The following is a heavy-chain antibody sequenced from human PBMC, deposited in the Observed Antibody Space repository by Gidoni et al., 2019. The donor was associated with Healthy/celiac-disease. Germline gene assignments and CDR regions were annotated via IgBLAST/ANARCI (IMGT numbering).Heavy chain of an antibody. CDR1: GFSLSNARMG. CDR3: ARMARSPRPYWDGYWYFDL. Sequence: QVTLKESGPVLVKPTETLTLTCTVSGFSLSNARMGVSWIRQHPGKALGWLAHIFSNDEKSYSTSLKSRLTISKDTSKSQVVLTMTNMDPVDTATYYCARMARSPRPYWDGYWYFDLWGRGTLVTVSS. D-gene: IGHD1-1*01. V-gene: IGHV2-26*01. J-gene: IGHJ2*01. CDR2: IFSNDEK.